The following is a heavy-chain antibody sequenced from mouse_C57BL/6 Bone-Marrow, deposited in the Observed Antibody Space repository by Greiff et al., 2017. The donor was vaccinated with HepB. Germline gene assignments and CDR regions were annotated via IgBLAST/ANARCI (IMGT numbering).Heavy chain of an antibody. V-gene: IGHV5-6*02. CDR1: GFSFSSYG. D-gene: IGHD1-1*01. J-gene: IGHJ3*01. Sequence: DVKLVESGGDLVKPGGSLKLSCAASGFSFSSYGMSWVRQTPDKRLEWVATISSGGSYTYYPDSVKGRFTNSRDNAKNTLYPQMSSLKSEDTAMYYCARHTLLRAFAYWGQGTLVTVSA. CDR3: ARHTLLRAFAY. CDR2: ISSGGSYT.